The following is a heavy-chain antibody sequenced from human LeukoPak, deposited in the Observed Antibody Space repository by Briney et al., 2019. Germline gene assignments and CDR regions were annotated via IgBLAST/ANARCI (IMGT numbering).Heavy chain of an antibody. Sequence: GGSLRLSCAASGFTFSSYSMNWVRQAPGKGLEWVSSISSSSSYIYYADSVKGRFTIPRDNSKNTLYLQMNSLRAEDTAVYYCAKEAFVVVPAAPPYNWFDPWGQGTLVTVSS. V-gene: IGHV3-21*01. CDR1: GFTFSSYS. J-gene: IGHJ5*02. CDR2: ISSSSSYI. CDR3: AKEAFVVVPAAPPYNWFDP. D-gene: IGHD2-2*01.